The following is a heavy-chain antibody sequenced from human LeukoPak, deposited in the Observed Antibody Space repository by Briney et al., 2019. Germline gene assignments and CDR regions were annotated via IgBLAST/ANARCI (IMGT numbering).Heavy chain of an antibody. CDR2: VHYGGST. V-gene: IGHV4-59*12. CDR3: ARDLAGEWGNYFDY. J-gene: IGHJ4*02. CDR1: GGSIIGYY. D-gene: IGHD3-16*01. Sequence: PSETLSLTCTVSGGSIIGYYWNWVRHRPGRGLEWIGYVHYGGSTKYNSSLNNRVIISIDTSKNQFSLRLTSVTPADTAVYYCARDLAGEWGNYFDYWGQGIVVTVPS.